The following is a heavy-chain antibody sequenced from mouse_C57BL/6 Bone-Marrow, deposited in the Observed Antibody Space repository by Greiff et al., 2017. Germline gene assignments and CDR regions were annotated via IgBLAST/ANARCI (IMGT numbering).Heavy chain of an antibody. Sequence: EVQLQQSGPELVKPGASVKISCKASGYSFTGYYMNWVKQSPEKSLEWIGEINPSTGGTTYNQKFKAKATLTVDKSSSTAYMQLKSLTSEDSAVYYCARLGALTGNWYFDVWGTGTTLTVSS. CDR3: ARLGALTGNWYFDV. CDR2: INPSTGGT. V-gene: IGHV1-42*01. J-gene: IGHJ1*03. CDR1: GYSFTGYY. D-gene: IGHD4-1*01.